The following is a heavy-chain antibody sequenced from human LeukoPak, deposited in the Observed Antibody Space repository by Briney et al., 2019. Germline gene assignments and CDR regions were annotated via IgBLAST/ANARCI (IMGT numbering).Heavy chain of an antibody. Sequence: SETLSLTCTVSGGSISSSSYYWGWIRQPPGKGLEWIGSIYYSGSTYYNPPLKSRVTISVDTSKNQFSLKLSSVTAADTAVYYCASRPGGATSIDYWGQGTLVTVSS. V-gene: IGHV4-39*07. CDR2: IYYSGST. CDR1: GGSISSSSYY. CDR3: ASRPGGATSIDY. J-gene: IGHJ4*02. D-gene: IGHD1-26*01.